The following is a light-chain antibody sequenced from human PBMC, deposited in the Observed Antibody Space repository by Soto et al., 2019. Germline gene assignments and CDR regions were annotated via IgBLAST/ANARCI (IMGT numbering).Light chain of an antibody. J-gene: IGLJ3*02. CDR3: QTWGTGIQWV. CDR1: RGHSSYA. Sequence: QSVLTQSPSASASLGASVKLTCTLSRGHSSYAIAWHQQQPEKGPRYLMKLNSDGSHTKGDGIPDRFSGSSSGAERYLTSASLQSEDEADYYCQTWGTGIQWVFGGGTKLTVL. V-gene: IGLV4-69*01. CDR2: LNSDGSH.